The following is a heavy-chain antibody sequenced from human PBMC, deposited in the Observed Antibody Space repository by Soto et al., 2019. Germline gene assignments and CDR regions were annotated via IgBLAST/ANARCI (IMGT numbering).Heavy chain of an antibody. D-gene: IGHD2-2*01. J-gene: IGHJ6*04. CDR1: GGTFSSYA. CDR3: ARSYCSSTSCRQLDV. V-gene: IGHV1-8*02. Sequence: VSVKVSCKASGGTFSSYAISWVRQDPGQGLEWMGGINPNSGKAGYAQNFQGRVTMTRDTSINTAYMELSSLRSEDTAVYFCARSYCSSTSCRQLDVWGKGTTVTVSS. CDR2: INPNSGKA.